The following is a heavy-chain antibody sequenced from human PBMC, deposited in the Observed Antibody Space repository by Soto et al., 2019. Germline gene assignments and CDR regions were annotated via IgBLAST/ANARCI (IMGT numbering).Heavy chain of an antibody. J-gene: IGHJ3*02. CDR2: IWYDGSNK. D-gene: IGHD3-22*01. CDR1: GFTFSSYG. V-gene: IGHV3-33*01. CDR3: ARDGDYYDSSGRDAFDI. Sequence: QVHLVESGGGVVQPGRSLRLSCAASGFTFSSYGMHWVRQAPGKGLEWVAVIWYDGSNKYYADSVKGRFTISRDNSKNTLYLQMNSLRAEDTAVYYCARDGDYYDSSGRDAFDIWGQGTMVTVSS.